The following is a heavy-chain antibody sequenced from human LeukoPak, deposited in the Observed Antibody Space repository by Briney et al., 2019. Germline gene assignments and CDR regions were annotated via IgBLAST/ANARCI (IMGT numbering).Heavy chain of an antibody. J-gene: IGHJ6*03. D-gene: IGHD5-18*01. CDR2: IIPIFGTA. Sequence: GASVKVSYKASGGTFSSYAISWVRQAPGQGLEWMGGIIPIFGTANYAQKFQGRVTITADESTSTAYMELSSLRSEDTAVYYCARQPRGTATDYYYYYYMDVWGKGITVTVSS. CDR3: ARQPRGTATDYYYYYYMDV. CDR1: GGTFSSYA. V-gene: IGHV1-69*13.